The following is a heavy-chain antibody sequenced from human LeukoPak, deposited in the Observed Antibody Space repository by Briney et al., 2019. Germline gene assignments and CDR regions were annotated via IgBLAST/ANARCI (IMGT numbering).Heavy chain of an antibody. CDR1: GGSFSGYY. V-gene: IGHV4-34*01. CDR3: ARRGYDVVPAARVFDY. CDR2: INHSGST. D-gene: IGHD2-2*01. Sequence: PSETLSLTCAVYGGSFSGYYWSWIRQPPGKGLEWIGEINHSGSTNYNPSLKSRVTISVDTSKNQFSLKLSSVTAADTAVYYCARRGYDVVPAARVFDYWGQGTLVTVSS. J-gene: IGHJ4*02.